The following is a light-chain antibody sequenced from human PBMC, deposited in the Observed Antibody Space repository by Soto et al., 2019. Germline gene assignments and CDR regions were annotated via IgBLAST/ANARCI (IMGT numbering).Light chain of an antibody. CDR3: QQRSNWPWT. CDR2: EAS. V-gene: IGKV3D-20*02. J-gene: IGKJ1*01. Sequence: EIVLTQSPGTLSASPGERATLSCRASQSFSSRYLAWYQQTPGQAPRLLIYEASNRATGIPARFSGSGSGTDFTLTISSLEPEDFAVYYCQQRSNWPWTFGQGTKVEIK. CDR1: QSFSSRY.